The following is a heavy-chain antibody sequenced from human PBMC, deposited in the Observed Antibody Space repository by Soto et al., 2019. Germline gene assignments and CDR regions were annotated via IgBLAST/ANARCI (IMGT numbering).Heavy chain of an antibody. CDR1: GFSFSTYW. Sequence: ESGGGLVQPGGSLRLSCAASGFSFSTYWMTWVRQAPGKGLEWVANIKPDGSQKYYVDSVKGRFTISRDNAKRSVYLQMDSLRVEDTALYFCAVRYADYWGQGALVTVSS. CDR2: IKPDGSQK. J-gene: IGHJ4*02. V-gene: IGHV3-7*01. CDR3: AVRYADY. D-gene: IGHD2-2*01.